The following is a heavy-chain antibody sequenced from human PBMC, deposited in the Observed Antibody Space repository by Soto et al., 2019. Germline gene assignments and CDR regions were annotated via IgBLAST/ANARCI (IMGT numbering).Heavy chain of an antibody. CDR1: GFTFNNYG. V-gene: IGHV3-23*01. J-gene: IGHJ6*02. CDR3: ATRVSNCGGDCYERGFHYGMDV. Sequence: EGQLLESGGGLVQSGGSLRLSCAASGFTFNNYGMSWVRQAPGKGLEWVSSIGRSGGSRYYADSVMGRFTISRDNSKNTLYLQMNSLRAEDTAVYYCATRVSNCGGDCYERGFHYGMDVWGQGTTVTVSS. CDR2: IGRSGGSR. D-gene: IGHD2-21*02.